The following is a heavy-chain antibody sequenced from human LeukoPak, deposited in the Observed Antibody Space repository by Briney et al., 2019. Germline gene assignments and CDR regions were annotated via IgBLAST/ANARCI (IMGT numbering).Heavy chain of an antibody. V-gene: IGHV3-48*04. Sequence: GGSLRLSCAASGFTFSSYSMNWVRQAPGKGREWVSYIGSASGSIYYADSVKGRFTISRDNAKNSLFLQMNSLRAEDTAGYYCARLPAYCSSTSCYYDYWGQGTLVTVSS. CDR2: IGSASGSI. CDR3: ARLPAYCSSTSCYYDY. J-gene: IGHJ4*02. D-gene: IGHD2-2*01. CDR1: GFTFSSYS.